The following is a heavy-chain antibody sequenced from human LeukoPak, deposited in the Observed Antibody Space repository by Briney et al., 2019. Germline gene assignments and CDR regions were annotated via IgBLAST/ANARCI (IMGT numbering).Heavy chain of an antibody. D-gene: IGHD3-3*01. CDR3: ARAPIFGVVIMSFDY. Sequence: SVKVSCKASGGTFSSYAISWVRQAPGQGLEWMGGIIPIFGTANYAQKFQGRVTITADESTSTAYMELSSLRSEDTAVYYCARAPIFGVVIMSFDYWGQGTLVTVSS. J-gene: IGHJ4*02. CDR2: IIPIFGTA. CDR1: GGTFSSYA. V-gene: IGHV1-69*01.